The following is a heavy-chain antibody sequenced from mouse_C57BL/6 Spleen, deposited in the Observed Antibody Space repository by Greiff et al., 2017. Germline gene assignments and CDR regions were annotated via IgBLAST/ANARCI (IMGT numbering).Heavy chain of an antibody. CDR3: ARMTTAPYTAY. J-gene: IGHJ3*01. Sequence: VQLQQPGAELVKPGASVKMSCKASGYTFTSYWITWVKQRPGQGLEWIGDIYPGSGSTKYNEKFKSKATLTVDTSSSTAYMQLSSLPSEDSSVYYSARMTTAPYTAYWGQGTLVTVSA. D-gene: IGHD3-2*01. CDR1: GYTFTSYW. V-gene: IGHV1-55*01. CDR2: IYPGSGST.